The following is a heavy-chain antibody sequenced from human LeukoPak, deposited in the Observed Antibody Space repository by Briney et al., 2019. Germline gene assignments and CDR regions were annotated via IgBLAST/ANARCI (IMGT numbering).Heavy chain of an antibody. CDR1: GCTFSSYE. V-gene: IGHV3-48*03. D-gene: IGHD3-10*02. CDR3: AELGITMIGGV. J-gene: IGHJ6*04. Sequence: GGSLRLSCAASGCTFSSYEMNWVRQAPGKGLEWDSYISSSGSTIYYADSVKGRFTISRDNAKNSLYLQMNSLRAEDTAVYYCAELGITMIGGVWGKGTTVTISS. CDR2: ISSSGSTI.